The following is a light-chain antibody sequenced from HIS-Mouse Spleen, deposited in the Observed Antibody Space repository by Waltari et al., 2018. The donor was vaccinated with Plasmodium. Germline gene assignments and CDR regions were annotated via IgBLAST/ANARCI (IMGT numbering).Light chain of an antibody. V-gene: IGLV2-8*01. CDR3: SSYAGSNNLV. Sequence: SALTQPPSAAGPPGPSATIHCTGTSRDVGGSSYVPWHQQPPGKAPKLMLYDVSKRPSGVPDRFSGSKSGNTASLTVSGLQAEDEADYYCSSYAGSNNLVFGGGTKLTVL. CDR1: SRDVGGSSY. J-gene: IGLJ2*01. CDR2: DVS.